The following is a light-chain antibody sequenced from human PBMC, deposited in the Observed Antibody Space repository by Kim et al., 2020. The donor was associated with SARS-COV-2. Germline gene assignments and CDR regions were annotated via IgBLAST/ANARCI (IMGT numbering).Light chain of an antibody. CDR2: AAS. Sequence: DIQLTQSPSFLSGSVGDRVTITCRASQGISSYLAWYQQKPGKAPKLLIYAASTLQSGVPSRFSGSGSGTEFTLTISSLQPEDFATYYCQQLNSYPLTFGQGTKLEI. V-gene: IGKV1-9*01. CDR3: QQLNSYPLT. CDR1: QGISSY. J-gene: IGKJ2*01.